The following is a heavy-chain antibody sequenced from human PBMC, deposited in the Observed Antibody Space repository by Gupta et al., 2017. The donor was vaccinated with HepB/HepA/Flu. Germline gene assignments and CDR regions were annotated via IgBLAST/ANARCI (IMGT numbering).Heavy chain of an antibody. CDR3: ARERGGADYYYGMDV. CDR1: GYTFTSYY. CDR2: INPSGGST. J-gene: IGHJ6*02. V-gene: IGHV1-46*01. Sequence: QVQLVQSGAEVKKPGASVKVSCKASGYTFTSYYMHWVRQAPGQGLEWMGIINPSGGSTSYAQKFQGRVTMTRDTSTSTVYMELSSLRSEDTAVYYCARERGGADYYYGMDVWGQGTTVTVSS. D-gene: IGHD2-15*01.